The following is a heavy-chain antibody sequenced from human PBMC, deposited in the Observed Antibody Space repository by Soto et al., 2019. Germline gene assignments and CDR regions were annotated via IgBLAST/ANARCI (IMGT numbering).Heavy chain of an antibody. Sequence: GGSLRLSCAASGFTFRSYGLSWVRQAPGKGLEWVSDISGSGSITNYADSVKGRFTISRDNSNNTLFLQMNSLRAEDTAVYYCAKGGVAAARGYFDYWGQVTLVTFSS. CDR2: ISGSGSIT. CDR1: GFTFRSYG. V-gene: IGHV3-23*01. D-gene: IGHD6-13*01. CDR3: AKGGVAAARGYFDY. J-gene: IGHJ4*02.